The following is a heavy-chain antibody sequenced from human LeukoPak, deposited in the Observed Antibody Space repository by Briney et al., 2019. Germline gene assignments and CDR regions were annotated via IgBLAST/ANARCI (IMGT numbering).Heavy chain of an antibody. CDR1: GYTFTGYY. J-gene: IGHJ3*02. CDR3: ASLPGAAADNDAFDI. CDR2: INPNSGGT. Sequence: GASVKVSCKASGYTFTGYYMHWVRQAPGQGLEWMGWINPNSGGTNYAQKFQGRVTMTRDTSISTAYMELSRLRSDDTAVYYCASLPGAAADNDAFDIWGQGTMVTVSS. V-gene: IGHV1-2*02. D-gene: IGHD6-13*01.